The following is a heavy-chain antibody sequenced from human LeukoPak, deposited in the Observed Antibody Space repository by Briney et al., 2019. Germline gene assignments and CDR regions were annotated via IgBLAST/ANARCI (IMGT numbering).Heavy chain of an antibody. J-gene: IGHJ4*02. D-gene: IGHD1-26*01. V-gene: IGHV4-30-4*08. CDR1: GGSISTGEYF. CDR3: ARLFSGSYFRRYYFDY. CDR2: IYYSGST. Sequence: SQTLSLTCTVSGGSISTGEYFWSWIRQPPGKGLEWIGYIYYSGSTYYNPSLKSRLTISTDTSKNQFSLKLSSVTAADAAVYYCARLFSGSYFRRYYFDYWGQGTLVTVSS.